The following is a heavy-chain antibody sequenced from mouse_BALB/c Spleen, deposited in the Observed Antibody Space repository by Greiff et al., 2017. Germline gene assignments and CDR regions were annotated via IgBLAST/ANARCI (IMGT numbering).Heavy chain of an antibody. J-gene: IGHJ3*01. D-gene: IGHD2-4*01. CDR1: GFTFSSFG. Sequence: EVQGVESGGGLVQPGGSRKLSCAASGFTFSSFGMHWVRQAPEKGLEWVAYISSGSSTIYYADTVKGRFTISRDNPKNTLFLQMTSLRSEDTAMYYCARDDYDSWFAYWGQGTLVTVSA. CDR3: ARDDYDSWFAY. V-gene: IGHV5-17*02. CDR2: ISSGSSTI.